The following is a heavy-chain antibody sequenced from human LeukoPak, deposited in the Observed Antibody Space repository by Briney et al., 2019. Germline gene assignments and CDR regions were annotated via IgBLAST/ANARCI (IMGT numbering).Heavy chain of an antibody. CDR3: AKDRGFLEWLLPIFDP. V-gene: IGHV3-23*01. CDR1: GFTFSSYA. J-gene: IGHJ5*02. CDR2: ISGSGGST. D-gene: IGHD3-3*01. Sequence: PGGSLRLSCAASGFTFSSYAMSWVRQAPGKGLEWVSDISGSGGSTYYADSVKGRCTISRDNSKNTLYLQMNSLRAEDTAVCYCAKDRGFLEWLLPIFDPWGQGTLVTVSS.